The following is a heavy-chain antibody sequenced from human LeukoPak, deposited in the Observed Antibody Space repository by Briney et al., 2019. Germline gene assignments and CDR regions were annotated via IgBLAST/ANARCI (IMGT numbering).Heavy chain of an antibody. V-gene: IGHV4-59*01. Sequence: PSETLSLTCTVSVGSISSYYWSWIRQPPGKGLEWIGYIYYTGSTNYNPSLKSRVTISVDTSKNQFSLKLSSVTAADTAVYYCARAFSSGWYPYSIGGLWFDYWGQGTLVTVSS. J-gene: IGHJ4*02. CDR1: VGSISSYY. D-gene: IGHD6-19*01. CDR3: ARAFSSGWYPYSIGGLWFDY. CDR2: IYYTGST.